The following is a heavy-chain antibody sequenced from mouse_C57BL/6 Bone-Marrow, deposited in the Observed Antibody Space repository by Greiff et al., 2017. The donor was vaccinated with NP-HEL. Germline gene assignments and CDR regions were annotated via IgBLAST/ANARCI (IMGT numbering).Heavy chain of an antibody. V-gene: IGHV1-4*01. Sequence: QVQLKQSGAELARPGASVKMSCKASGYTFTSYTMHWVKQRPGQGLEWIGYINPSSGYTKYNQKFKDKATLTADKSSSTAYMQLSSLTSEDSAVYYCARSDYYGSRYFDVWGTGTTVTVSS. CDR1: GYTFTSYT. CDR2: INPSSGYT. D-gene: IGHD1-1*01. CDR3: ARSDYYGSRYFDV. J-gene: IGHJ1*03.